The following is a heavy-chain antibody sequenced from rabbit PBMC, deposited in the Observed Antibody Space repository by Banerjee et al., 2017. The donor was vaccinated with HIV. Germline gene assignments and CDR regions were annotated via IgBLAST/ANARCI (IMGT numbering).Heavy chain of an antibody. CDR1: GFSFSSSSW. J-gene: IGHJ3*01. V-gene: IGHV1S45*01. D-gene: IGHD8-1*01. Sequence: QEQLEESGGDLVKPEGSLTLTCTASGFSFSSSSWICWVRQAPGKGLEWIACIYTGSSGSTYYASWAKGRFTISKTSSTTVTLQMTSLTAADTATYFCAREDGGGSLNLWGQGTLVTVS. CDR2: IYTGSSGST. CDR3: AREDGGGSLNL.